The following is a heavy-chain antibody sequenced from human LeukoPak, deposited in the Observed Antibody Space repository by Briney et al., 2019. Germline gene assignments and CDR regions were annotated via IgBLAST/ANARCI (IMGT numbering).Heavy chain of an antibody. CDR1: GYTFTSYD. D-gene: IGHD5-12*01. CDR2: MNPNSGNT. CDR3: ARALKRGYSGYTGY. Sequence: ASVKVSCKASGYTFTSYDINWVRQATGQGLEWMGWMNPNSGNTGYAQKFQGRVTMTRNTSISTAYMELSSLRSEDTAVYCCARALKRGYSGYTGYWGQGTLVTVSS. J-gene: IGHJ4*02. V-gene: IGHV1-8*01.